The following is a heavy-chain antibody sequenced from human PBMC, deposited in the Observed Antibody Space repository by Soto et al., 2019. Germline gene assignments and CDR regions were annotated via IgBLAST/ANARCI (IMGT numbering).Heavy chain of an antibody. CDR1: GYSFTIYC. V-gene: IGHV5-51*01. CDR3: ARHGRYCSSTSCPQEGYYYYYGMDV. J-gene: IGHJ6*02. Sequence: GESLKISGKGSGYSFTIYCIGWVLQMPGKGLEWMGIIYPGDSDTRYSPSFQGQVTISADKSISTAYLQWSSLKASDTAMYYCARHGRYCSSTSCPQEGYYYYYGMDVWGQGTTVTVSS. D-gene: IGHD2-2*01. CDR2: IYPGDSDT.